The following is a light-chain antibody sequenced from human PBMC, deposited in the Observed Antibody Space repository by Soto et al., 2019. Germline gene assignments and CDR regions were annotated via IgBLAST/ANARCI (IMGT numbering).Light chain of an antibody. CDR3: QQSYSTPPYT. CDR2: AAS. J-gene: IGKJ2*01. Sequence: DIQMTQSPSSLSASVGDRVTITCRASQSISSYINWYQQKPGKAPKLLIYAASSLQSGVPSRFSGSGSGTDFTLTISSLQPEDFATYYCQQSYSTPPYTFGQGTKLEIK. V-gene: IGKV1-39*01. CDR1: QSISSY.